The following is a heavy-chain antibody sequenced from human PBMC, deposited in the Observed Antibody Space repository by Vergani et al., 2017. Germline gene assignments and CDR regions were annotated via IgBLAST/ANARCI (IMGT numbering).Heavy chain of an antibody. CDR2: ISYDGSNK. V-gene: IGHV3-30*03. CDR1: GFTFSSYS. J-gene: IGHJ4*02. D-gene: IGHD6-19*01. Sequence: VQLVESGGGLVKPGGSLRLSCAASGFTFSSYSMNWVRQAPGKGLEWVAVISYDGSNKYYADSVKGRFTISRDNSKNTLYLQMNSLRAEDTAVYYCARDSLPGYSSGWTFDYWGQGTLVTVSS. CDR3: ARDSLPGYSSGWTFDY.